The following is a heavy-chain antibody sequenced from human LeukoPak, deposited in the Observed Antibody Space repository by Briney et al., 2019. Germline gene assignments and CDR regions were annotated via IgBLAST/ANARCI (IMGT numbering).Heavy chain of an antibody. V-gene: IGHV3-74*01. CDR3: ARGHHYYDSSAYYY. CDR2: ISSDGSTT. D-gene: IGHD3-22*01. J-gene: IGHJ4*02. Sequence: GRSLRLSCAASGFTFISYWMHWVRQAPGKGLVWVSRISSDGSTTSYAASVKGRFTISRDTAKNTLYLQMNSLRAEDTAVYYCARGHHYYDSSAYYYWGQGTLVTVSS. CDR1: GFTFISYW.